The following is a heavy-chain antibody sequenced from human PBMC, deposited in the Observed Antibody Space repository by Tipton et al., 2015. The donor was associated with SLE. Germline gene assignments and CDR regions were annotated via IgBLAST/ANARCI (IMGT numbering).Heavy chain of an antibody. CDR2: IYYSGST. CDR1: GYSISSGYY. Sequence: TLSLTCTVSGYSISSGYYWGWIRKPPGKGLEWIGSIYYSGSTYYNPSLKSRVTISVNTSKNQFSLKLSSVTAADTAVYYCARDQRTVAGRGYFDYWGQGTLVTVSS. CDR3: ARDQRTVAGRGYFDY. J-gene: IGHJ4*02. V-gene: IGHV4-38-2*02. D-gene: IGHD6-19*01.